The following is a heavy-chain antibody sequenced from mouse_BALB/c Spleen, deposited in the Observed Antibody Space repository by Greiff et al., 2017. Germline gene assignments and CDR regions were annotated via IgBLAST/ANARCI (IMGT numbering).Heavy chain of an antibody. CDR2: IDPFNGGT. J-gene: IGHJ3*01. Sequence: VQLQQSGPELMKPGASVKISCKASGYSFTSYYMHWVKQSHGKSLEWIGYIDPFNGGTSYNQKFKGKATLTVDKSSSTAYMQLKSLTSEDSAVYYCAREYYGNFGAYWGQGTLVTVSA. V-gene: IGHV1S135*01. CDR1: GYSFTSYY. CDR3: AREYYGNFGAY. D-gene: IGHD2-1*01.